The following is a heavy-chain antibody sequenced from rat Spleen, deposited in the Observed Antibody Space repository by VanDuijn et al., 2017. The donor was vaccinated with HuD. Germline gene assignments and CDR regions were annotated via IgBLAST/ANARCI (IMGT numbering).Heavy chain of an antibody. CDR2: VSSGGNT. Sequence: QVQLKESGPGLVQPSQTLSLTCTVSGFSLTSDGVSWVRQPPGKGLEWIAAVSSGGNTYYDSTLKSRLSISRDTSKSQVFLKINSLQTEDTAIYYCTSNYAYWGQGVMVTVSS. V-gene: IGHV2S8*01. D-gene: IGHD1-11*01. CDR1: GFSLTSDG. CDR3: TSNYAY. J-gene: IGHJ2*01.